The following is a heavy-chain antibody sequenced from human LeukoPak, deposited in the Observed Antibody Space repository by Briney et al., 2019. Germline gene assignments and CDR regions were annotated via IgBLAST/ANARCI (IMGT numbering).Heavy chain of an antibody. CDR3: AKKTSTVPTWDAFDI. V-gene: IGHV3-30*02. Sequence: GGSLRLSCAASGFTFSSYGMHWVRQAPGKGLEWVAYIRYDGRNKYYADSVKGRFTISRDNSKNTLYLQMNSLRAEDTAVYYCAKKTSTVPTWDAFDIWGQGTMVTVSS. J-gene: IGHJ3*02. D-gene: IGHD4-17*01. CDR2: IRYDGRNK. CDR1: GFTFSSYG.